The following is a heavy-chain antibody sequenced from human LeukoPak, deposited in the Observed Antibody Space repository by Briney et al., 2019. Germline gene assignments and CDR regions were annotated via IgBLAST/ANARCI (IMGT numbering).Heavy chain of an antibody. D-gene: IGHD3-10*01. CDR1: GGSISSYY. Sequence: SETLSLTCTVSGGSISSYYWSWIRQPPGKGLEWIGYIYYSGSTNYNPSLKSRVTISVDTSKNQFSLKLSSVTAADTAVYYCARAELLSPFDHWGQGTLVTVSS. J-gene: IGHJ4*02. CDR3: ARAELLSPFDH. V-gene: IGHV4-59*01. CDR2: IYYSGST.